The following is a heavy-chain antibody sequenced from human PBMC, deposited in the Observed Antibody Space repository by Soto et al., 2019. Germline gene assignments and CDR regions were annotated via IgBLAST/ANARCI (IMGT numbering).Heavy chain of an antibody. Sequence: PSETLSLTCAVYGGSFSGYYWSWIRQPPGKGLEWIGEINHSGSTNYNPSLKSRVTISVDTSKNQFSLKLSSVTAADTAVYYCAAGDPRTNYYYGMDVWGQGTTVTVSS. CDR1: GGSFSGYY. CDR3: AAGDPRTNYYYGMDV. V-gene: IGHV4-34*01. CDR2: INHSGST. D-gene: IGHD3-3*01. J-gene: IGHJ6*02.